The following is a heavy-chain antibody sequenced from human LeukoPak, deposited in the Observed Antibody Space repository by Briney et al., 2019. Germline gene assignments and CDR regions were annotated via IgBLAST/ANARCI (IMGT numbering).Heavy chain of an antibody. CDR3: ARFRAGVGEPYGDY. CDR1: GYTFTSYG. V-gene: IGHV1-18*01. D-gene: IGHD3-10*01. J-gene: IGHJ4*02. CDR2: ISAYNGNP. Sequence: ASVKVSCKASGYTFTSYGISWVRQAPGQGLEWMGWISAYNGNPNYPQKPQGRVPITTETSTRPAHMELRSLSPDDTAVYYLARFRAGVGEPYGDYWGQGTLVSVSS.